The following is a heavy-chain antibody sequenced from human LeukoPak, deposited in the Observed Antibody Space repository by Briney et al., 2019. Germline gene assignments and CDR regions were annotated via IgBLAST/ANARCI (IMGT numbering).Heavy chain of an antibody. V-gene: IGHV3-23*01. D-gene: IGHD1-26*01. CDR2: ISGSGDNT. J-gene: IGHJ4*02. Sequence: GGSLRLSCAASGFTFSSYAMSWVRQVPGKGLEWVSVISGSGDNTHYADSVKGRFTISRDNSKNTLYLQMNTLRAEDRAVYFCAKENPVGGTNYFDYWGQGTLVTVAS. CDR3: AKENPVGGTNYFDY. CDR1: GFTFSSYA.